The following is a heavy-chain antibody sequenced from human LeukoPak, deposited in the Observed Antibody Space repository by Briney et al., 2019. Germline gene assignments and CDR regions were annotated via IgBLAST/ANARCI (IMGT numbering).Heavy chain of an antibody. CDR1: GGSISSYS. J-gene: IGHJ5*02. V-gene: IGHV4-59*12. Sequence: PSETLSLTCIVSGGSISSYSWSWIRQPPGKGLEWIGYISYSGSTNYNPSLKSRVTISLDTSKNQFSLKLSSVTAADTAVYYCARVGIAVAGTFFFNWFDPWGQGTLVTVSS. D-gene: IGHD6-19*01. CDR2: ISYSGST. CDR3: ARVGIAVAGTFFFNWFDP.